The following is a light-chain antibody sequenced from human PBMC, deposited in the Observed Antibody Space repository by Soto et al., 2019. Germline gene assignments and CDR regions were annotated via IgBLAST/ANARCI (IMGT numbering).Light chain of an antibody. CDR3: QQRNSWPVT. J-gene: IGKJ4*01. CDR2: GTS. V-gene: IGKV3D-20*02. Sequence: EVVLTQSPATLSLSPGERASLSCRASQSLSSTHLAWYQQKPGQAPRLLIYGTSSRAAGISDRFSGSGSGTDFTLTISSLEPEDFAVYYCQQRNSWPVTFGGGTKVEI. CDR1: QSLSSTH.